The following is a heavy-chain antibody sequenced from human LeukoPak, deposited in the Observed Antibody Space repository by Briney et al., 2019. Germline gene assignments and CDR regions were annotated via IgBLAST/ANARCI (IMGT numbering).Heavy chain of an antibody. CDR3: AKTLGFSGSSSFDY. CDR2: ISGSGGST. D-gene: IGHD1-26*01. CDR1: GFTFSSYA. Sequence: GGSLRLSCAASGFTFSSYAMSWVRQAPGKGLEWGSAISGSGGSTYYADSGKGRFTISTDNSKNTLYLQMNSLRAEDTAVYYCAKTLGFSGSSSFDYWGQGTLVTVSS. J-gene: IGHJ4*02. V-gene: IGHV3-23*01.